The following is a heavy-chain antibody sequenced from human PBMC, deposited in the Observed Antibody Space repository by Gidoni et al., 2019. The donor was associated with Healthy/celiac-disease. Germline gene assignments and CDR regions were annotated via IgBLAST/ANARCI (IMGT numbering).Heavy chain of an antibody. Sequence: VQLQQWGAGLLKPSETLSLTCAVYGGSFSGYYWSWIRQPPGKGLEWIGEINHSGSTNYNPSLKSRVTISVDTSKNQFSLKLSSVTAADTAVYYCARAVYDYVWGIYRYGYNWFDPWGQGTLVTVSS. CDR2: INHSGST. J-gene: IGHJ5*02. V-gene: IGHV4-34*01. CDR1: GGSFSGYY. CDR3: ARAVYDYVWGIYRYGYNWFDP. D-gene: IGHD3-16*02.